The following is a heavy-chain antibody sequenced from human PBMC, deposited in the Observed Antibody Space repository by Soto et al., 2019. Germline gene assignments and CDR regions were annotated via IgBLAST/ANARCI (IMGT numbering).Heavy chain of an antibody. CDR3: AKKSGVGATWYFGY. Sequence: EVQLLESGGGLVQPGGSLRLSCAASGFTFSNYGMSWVRQAPGKGLEWVSALPEIGTNTYYADSVKGRFTISRDNSKNALCLQLNSPRAGDAAVYYCAKKSGVGATWYFGYWGQGTLVTVSS. CDR1: GFTFSNYG. V-gene: IGHV3-23*01. J-gene: IGHJ4*02. CDR2: LPEIGTNT. D-gene: IGHD1-26*01.